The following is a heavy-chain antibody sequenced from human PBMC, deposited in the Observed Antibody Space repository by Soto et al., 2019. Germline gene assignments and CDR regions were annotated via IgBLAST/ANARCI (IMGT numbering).Heavy chain of an antibody. Sequence: ASVKVSCKASGYTFTGYYMHWVRQAPGQGLEWMGWINPNSGGTNYAQKFQGWVTMTRDTSISTAYMELSRLRSDDTAVYYCARDHLRQAEQLIPVPGSSTGAFDIWG. CDR3: ARDHLRQAEQLIPVPGSSTGAFDI. V-gene: IGHV1-2*04. CDR2: INPNSGGT. J-gene: IGHJ3*02. CDR1: GYTFTGYY. D-gene: IGHD6-6*01.